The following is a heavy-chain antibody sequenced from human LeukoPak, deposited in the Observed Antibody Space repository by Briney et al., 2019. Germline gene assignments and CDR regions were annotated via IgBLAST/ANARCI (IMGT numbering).Heavy chain of an antibody. Sequence: GACLRPSWAPAAPSFGDYCTGWISPPPRDWLGWVSYITISGTTITYADSVKGRFPFSRAKAKNSLYLQVLSLRAEDTAVYYCAGEYCCVVICYSAGYYWGQGTLVTVSS. V-gene: IGHV3-11*01. J-gene: IGHJ4*02. CDR2: ITISGTTI. CDR1: APSFGDYC. CDR3: AGEYCCVVICYSAGYY. D-gene: IGHD2-15*01.